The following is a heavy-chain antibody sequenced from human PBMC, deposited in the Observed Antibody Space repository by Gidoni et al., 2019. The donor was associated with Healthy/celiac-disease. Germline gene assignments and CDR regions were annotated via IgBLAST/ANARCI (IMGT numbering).Heavy chain of an antibody. CDR1: GGSFSGYY. J-gene: IGHJ4*02. CDR3: ARAIAAAGGGYFDY. V-gene: IGHV4-34*01. CDR2: INHSGST. D-gene: IGHD6-13*01. Sequence: QVQLQQWGAGLLKPSETLSLTCAVYGGSFSGYYWSWIRQPPGKGLEWIGEINHSGSTNYNPSLKSRVTISVDTSKNQFSLKLSSVTAADTAVYYCARAIAAAGGGYFDYWGQGTLVTVSS.